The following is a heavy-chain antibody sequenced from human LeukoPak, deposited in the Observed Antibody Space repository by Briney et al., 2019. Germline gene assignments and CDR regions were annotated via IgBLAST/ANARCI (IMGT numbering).Heavy chain of an antibody. V-gene: IGHV4-39*07. CDR3: ARRRVGATTFINWFDP. Sequence: SETLSLTCTVSGGSISSSSYYWGWIRQPPGKGLEWIGSIYYSGSTNYNPSLKSRVTISVDTSKNQFSLKLSSVTAADTAVYYCARRRVGATTFINWFDPWGQGTLVTVSS. J-gene: IGHJ5*02. D-gene: IGHD1-26*01. CDR2: IYYSGST. CDR1: GGSISSSSYY.